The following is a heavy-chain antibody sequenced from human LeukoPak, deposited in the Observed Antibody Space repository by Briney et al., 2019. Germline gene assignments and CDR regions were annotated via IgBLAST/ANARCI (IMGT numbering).Heavy chain of an antibody. J-gene: IGHJ4*02. CDR2: IYPGDSDT. CDR3: ARLGALRCDY. D-gene: IGHD4-17*01. V-gene: IGHV5-51*01. Sequence: EWMGIIYPGDSDTRYSPSFQGQVTISADKSISTAYLQWSSLKASDTAMYYCARLGALRCDYWGQGTLVTVS.